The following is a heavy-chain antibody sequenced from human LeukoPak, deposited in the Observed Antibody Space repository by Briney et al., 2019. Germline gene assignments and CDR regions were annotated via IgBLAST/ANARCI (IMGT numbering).Heavy chain of an antibody. CDR1: GYTFTGYY. CDR3: ARDFYDSREKAFDI. CDR2: INPNSGGT. V-gene: IGHV1-2*02. D-gene: IGHD3-22*01. J-gene: IGHJ3*02. Sequence: GASVKVSCKASGYTFTGYYMHWVRQAPGQGLEWMGWINPNSGGTNYAQKFQGRVTMTRDTSISTAYMELSRLRSDDTAVYYCARDFYDSREKAFDIWGQGTMVTVSS.